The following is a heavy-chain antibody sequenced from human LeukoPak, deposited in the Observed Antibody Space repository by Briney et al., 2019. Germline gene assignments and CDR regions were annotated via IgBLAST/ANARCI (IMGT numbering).Heavy chain of an antibody. Sequence: GGSLRLSCAASGFTFRSYAMSWVRQAPGKGLEWVSSIDASGGATYYADSVKGRFTISRDNSKNTFYLQINSLRAEDTAVYSCAKGSGSGWYGWFAPWGQRTLVTVSS. CDR3: AKGSGSGWYGWFAP. D-gene: IGHD6-19*01. J-gene: IGHJ5*02. V-gene: IGHV3-23*01. CDR2: IDASGGAT. CDR1: GFTFRSYA.